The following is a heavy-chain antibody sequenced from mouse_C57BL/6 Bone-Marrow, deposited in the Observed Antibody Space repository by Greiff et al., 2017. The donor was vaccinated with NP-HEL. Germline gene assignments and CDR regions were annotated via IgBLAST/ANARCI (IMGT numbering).Heavy chain of an antibody. Sequence: EVQLVESGGGLVQPGGSLKLSCAASGFTFSDYGMAWVRQAPRKGPEWVAFISNLAYSIYYADTVTGRFTISRETAKNTLYLEMSSLRSDDTAMYYCARLGYYAWFAYWGQGTLVTVSA. CDR3: ARLGYYAWFAY. V-gene: IGHV5-15*01. D-gene: IGHD2-3*01. J-gene: IGHJ3*01. CDR1: GFTFSDYG. CDR2: ISNLAYSI.